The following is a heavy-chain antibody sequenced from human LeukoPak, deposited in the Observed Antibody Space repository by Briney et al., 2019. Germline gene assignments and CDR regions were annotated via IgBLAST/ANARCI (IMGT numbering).Heavy chain of an antibody. V-gene: IGHV3-48*04. CDR2: IISSGSTI. J-gene: IGHJ5*02. Sequence: HTGGSLRLSCAASGFTFSSYSMNWDRQAPGKGLEWVSYIISSGSTIYYADSVKGRFTISRDNAKNSLYLQMNSLRAEDTAVYYCASRTGLRYYYGSERGLEGFPTLNWFDPWGQGTLVTVSS. CDR3: ASRTGLRYYYGSERGLEGFPTLNWFDP. CDR1: GFTFSSYS. D-gene: IGHD3-10*01.